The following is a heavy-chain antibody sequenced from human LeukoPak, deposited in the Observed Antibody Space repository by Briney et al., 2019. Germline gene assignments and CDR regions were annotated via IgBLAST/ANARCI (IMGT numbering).Heavy chain of an antibody. V-gene: IGHV3-20*04. D-gene: IGHD6-6*01. CDR3: AKDPLRQLVQSYWYFDL. CDR2: INWNGGST. Sequence: GSLRLSCAASGFTFDDYGMSWVRQAPGKGLEWVSGINWNGGSTGYADSVKGRFTISRDNAKNSLYLQMNSLRAEDTAVYYCAKDPLRQLVQSYWYFDLWGRGTLVTVSS. J-gene: IGHJ2*01. CDR1: GFTFDDYG.